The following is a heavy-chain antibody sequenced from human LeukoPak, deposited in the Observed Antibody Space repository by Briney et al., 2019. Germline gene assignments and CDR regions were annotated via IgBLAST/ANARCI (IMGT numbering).Heavy chain of an antibody. CDR2: IYYSRST. D-gene: IGHD2-2*01. CDR1: GGSISSYY. J-gene: IGHJ2*01. V-gene: IGHV4-59*01. CDR3: ARAEYGGNWYLDL. Sequence: SETLSLTCTVSGGSISSYYWSWIRQPPGKGLEWIGYIYYSRSTNYNPSLKSRVTISVDTSKNQFSLKLSSVTAADTAVYYCARAEYGGNWYLDLWGRGTLVTVSS.